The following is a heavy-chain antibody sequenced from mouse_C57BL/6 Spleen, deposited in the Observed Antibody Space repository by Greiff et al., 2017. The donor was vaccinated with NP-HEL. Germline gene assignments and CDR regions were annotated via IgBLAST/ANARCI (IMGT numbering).Heavy chain of an antibody. D-gene: IGHD1-1*02. Sequence: VQLQQSGPELVKPGASVKMSCKASGYTFTDYNMHWVKQSHGKSLEWIGYINPNNGGTSYNQKFKGKATLTVNKSSSTAYMELRSLTSEDSAVYYCARGGGSSPYYFDYWGQGTTLTVSS. CDR3: ARGGGSSPYYFDY. V-gene: IGHV1-22*01. J-gene: IGHJ2*01. CDR1: GYTFTDYN. CDR2: INPNNGGT.